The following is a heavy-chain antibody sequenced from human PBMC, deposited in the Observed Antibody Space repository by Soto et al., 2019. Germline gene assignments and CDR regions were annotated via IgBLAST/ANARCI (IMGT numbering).Heavy chain of an antibody. J-gene: IGHJ5*02. CDR3: ARAGGYEVQGNNWFDP. D-gene: IGHD5-12*01. CDR1: GGSISGCY. Sequence: SETLSLTCTVSGGSISGCYWSWIRQPAGKGLEWTGRIYTSGSTNYNPSLKSRVTLSVDTSKNQFSLKLTSVTAADTAVYYCARAGGYEVQGNNWFDPWGQGTLVTVSS. V-gene: IGHV4-4*07. CDR2: IYTSGST.